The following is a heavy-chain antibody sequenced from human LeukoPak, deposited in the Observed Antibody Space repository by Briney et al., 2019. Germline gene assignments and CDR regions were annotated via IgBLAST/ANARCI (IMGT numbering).Heavy chain of an antibody. CDR3: ARSPKRTYYYDSSGYYRAFHFDY. V-gene: IGHV1-2*02. CDR1: GYTFTGYY. Sequence: ASVKVSCKASGYTFTGYYMHWVRQAPGQGLEWMGWINPNSGGTNYAQKFQGRVTMTRDTSISTAYMELSRLRSDDTAVYYCARSPKRTYYYDSSGYYRAFHFDYWGQGTLVTVSS. D-gene: IGHD3-22*01. CDR2: INPNSGGT. J-gene: IGHJ4*02.